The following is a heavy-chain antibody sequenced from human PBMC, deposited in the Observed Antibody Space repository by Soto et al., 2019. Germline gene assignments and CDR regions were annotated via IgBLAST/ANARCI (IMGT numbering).Heavy chain of an antibody. CDR1: GLTFSSYW. CDR2: INGDGTST. J-gene: IGHJ4*02. CDR3: ARAPYPVFDY. V-gene: IGHV3-74*01. Sequence: EVQLVESGGGLVQPGGSLRLSCAASGLTFSSYWMHWVRQAPGKGLVWVSRINGDGTSTGYADSVKGRFTISRDNARNTLYLQMNSLRAEDTAVYYCARAPYPVFDYWSRGTLVAVSS.